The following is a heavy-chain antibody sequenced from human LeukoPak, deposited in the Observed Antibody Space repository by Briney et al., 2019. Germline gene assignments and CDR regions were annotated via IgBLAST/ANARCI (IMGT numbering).Heavy chain of an antibody. V-gene: IGHV4-30-2*01. D-gene: IGHD2-2*02. Sequence: SETLSLTCALSGGSISSGGYFWSWLRQPPGKRLEWIGYIYHSGSTYYNPSLKTRVTISVDRSKDQFSLKLSSGAAADTAVYYCASSSVVVPAAISGRGDYWGQRTLVSVSS. CDR2: IYHSGST. J-gene: IGHJ4*02. CDR3: ASSSVVVPAAISGRGDY. CDR1: GGSISSGGYF.